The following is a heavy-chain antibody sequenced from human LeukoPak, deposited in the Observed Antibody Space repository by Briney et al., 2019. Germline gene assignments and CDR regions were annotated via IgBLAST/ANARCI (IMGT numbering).Heavy chain of an antibody. Sequence: SETLSLTCTVSGGSISSGSYYWSWIRQPAGKGLEWIGRIYTSGSTNYNPSLKSRVTISVDTSKNQFSLKLSSVTAADTAVYYCARASYYYDSSGYFHLFGYWGQGTLVTVSS. CDR1: GGSISSGSYY. J-gene: IGHJ4*02. D-gene: IGHD3-22*01. CDR3: ARASYYYDSSGYFHLFGY. CDR2: IYTSGST. V-gene: IGHV4-61*02.